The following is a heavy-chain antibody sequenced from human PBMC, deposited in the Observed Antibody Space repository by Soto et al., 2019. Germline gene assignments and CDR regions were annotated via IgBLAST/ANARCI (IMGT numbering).Heavy chain of an antibody. D-gene: IGHD6-19*01. Sequence: ASVKVSCKASGYTFTTHNMHWVRQAPGQGLEWMGIINPGLGTANYAQKFQGRVTITADESTSTAYMELSSLRSEDTAVYYCARALAVAGTFYYYYGMDVWGQGTTVTVSS. J-gene: IGHJ6*02. CDR1: GYTFTTHN. CDR2: INPGLGTA. CDR3: ARALAVAGTFYYYYGMDV. V-gene: IGHV1-46*01.